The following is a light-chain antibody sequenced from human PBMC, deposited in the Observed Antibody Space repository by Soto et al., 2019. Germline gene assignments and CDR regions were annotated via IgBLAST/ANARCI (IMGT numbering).Light chain of an antibody. CDR2: GAS. Sequence: EILLTQSPGTLSLSPGERATLSCRASQSVSSSNYLAWYQQKPGQPPRLLIYGASNRATGIPARFSASGSETDFTLTISSLEPDDFAVYFCQQRSKLPRTFGGGTKIEIK. CDR1: QSVSSSNY. V-gene: IGKV3-11*01. J-gene: IGKJ4*01. CDR3: QQRSKLPRT.